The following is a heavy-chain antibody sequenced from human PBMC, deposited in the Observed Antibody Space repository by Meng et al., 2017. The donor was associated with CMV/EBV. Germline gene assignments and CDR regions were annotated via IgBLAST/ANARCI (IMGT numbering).Heavy chain of an antibody. CDR3: ARGGTSWFDP. D-gene: IGHD2-2*01. V-gene: IGHV3-30-3*01. Sequence: LSLTCAASGFTFSSYAMSWVRQAPGKGLEWVAVISYDGSNKYYADSVKGRFTISRDNSKNTLYLQMNSLRAEDTAVYYCARGGTSWFDPWGQGTLVTVSS. CDR1: GFTFSSYA. CDR2: ISYDGSNK. J-gene: IGHJ5*02.